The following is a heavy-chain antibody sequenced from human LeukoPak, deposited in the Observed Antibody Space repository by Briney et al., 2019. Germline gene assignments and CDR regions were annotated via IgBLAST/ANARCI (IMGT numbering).Heavy chain of an antibody. CDR1: GFTFSDYY. J-gene: IGHJ6*02. CDR3: ARDMTTVTTGYYYGMDV. V-gene: IGHV3-11*01. D-gene: IGHD4-17*01. CDR2: ISSSGSTI. Sequence: GGSLRLSCAASGFTFSDYYMSWLRQAPGKGLEWVSYISSSGSTIYYADSVKGRFTISRDNAKNSLYLQMNSLRAEDTAVYYCARDMTTVTTGYYYGMDVWGQGTTVTVSS.